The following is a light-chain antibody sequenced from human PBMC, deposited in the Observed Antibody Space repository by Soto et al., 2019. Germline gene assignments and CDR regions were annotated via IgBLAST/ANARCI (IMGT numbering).Light chain of an antibody. Sequence: EIVMTQSPATLSVSPGERATLSCRASQSVYSSLAWYQQKPGQAPRLLIYGASTGATGIPARFSGSGSGTEFTLTISSLQSEDFAVYYCQQYYHWPETFGQGTKVDIK. J-gene: IGKJ2*01. CDR2: GAS. CDR1: QSVYSS. V-gene: IGKV3-15*01. CDR3: QQYYHWPET.